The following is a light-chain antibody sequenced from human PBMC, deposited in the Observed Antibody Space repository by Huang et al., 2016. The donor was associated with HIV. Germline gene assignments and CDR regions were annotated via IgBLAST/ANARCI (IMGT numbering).Light chain of an antibody. CDR2: GAS. J-gene: IGKJ4*01. CDR3: LQHNSYPLT. V-gene: IGKV1-17*03. Sequence: DIQMTQSPSALSASVGDRVTITCRASQSIGNHLAWFQQKQGKGPKRLIYGASSLQSRVPSRCSGSGSETEFTLTISILQPEDFATYYCLQHNSYPLTFGGGTKVEIK. CDR1: QSIGNH.